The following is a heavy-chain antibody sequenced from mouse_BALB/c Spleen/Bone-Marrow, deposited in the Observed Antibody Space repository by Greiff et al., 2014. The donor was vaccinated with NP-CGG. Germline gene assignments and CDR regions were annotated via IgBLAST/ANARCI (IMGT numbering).Heavy chain of an antibody. V-gene: IGHV2-6*02. CDR1: GFSLTNYG. J-gene: IGHJ4*01. CDR2: IWSDGIT. CDR3: ARYGNYAMDY. Sequence: QVLLKDSGPGLVAPSQCLSITCTVSGFSLTNYGVHWVRQPPGKGLEWLVVIWSDGITTYNSALKSRLSISKDNSKSQVFLKMNSLQTDDAAMYYCARYGNYAMDYWGQGTSVTVSS. D-gene: IGHD2-1*01.